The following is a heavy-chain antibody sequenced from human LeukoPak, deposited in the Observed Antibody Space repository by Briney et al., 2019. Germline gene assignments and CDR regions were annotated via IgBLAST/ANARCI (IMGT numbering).Heavy chain of an antibody. V-gene: IGHV3-20*04. CDR3: ARASSSWYPYYFDY. D-gene: IGHD6-13*01. J-gene: IGHJ4*02. CDR1: GFTFDDYG. Sequence: GGSLRLSCAASGFTFDDYGMSRVRQAPGKGLEWVSGINWNGGSTGYADSVKGRFTISRDNAKNSLYLQMNSLRAEDTALYYCARASSSWYPYYFDYWGQGTLVTVSS. CDR2: INWNGGST.